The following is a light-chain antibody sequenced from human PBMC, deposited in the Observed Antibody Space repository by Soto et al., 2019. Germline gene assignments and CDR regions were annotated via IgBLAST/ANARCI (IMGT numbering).Light chain of an antibody. V-gene: IGKV1-6*01. Sequence: AFQLTQSPSSLSASVGDRVTITCRASTGIRTDLSWYQQKPGKVPKVLIYAATSLHSGVPSRFSGSGSGTDLTLTISSLQPEDFATYYCLQDYNYPWTFGQGTKVDIK. CDR1: TGIRTD. J-gene: IGKJ1*01. CDR2: AAT. CDR3: LQDYNYPWT.